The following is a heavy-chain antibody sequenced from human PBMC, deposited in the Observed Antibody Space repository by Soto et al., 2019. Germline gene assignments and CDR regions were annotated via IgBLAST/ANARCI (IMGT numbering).Heavy chain of an antibody. V-gene: IGHV4-59*01. CDR3: ARTPRIKYQLPANWFDP. D-gene: IGHD2-2*01. Sequence: SETLSLTCTVSGGSISSYYWSWIRQPPGKGLEWIGYIYYSGSTNYNPSLTSRVTISVDTSKNQFSLKLSSVTAADTAVYYCARTPRIKYQLPANWFDPWGQGTLVTVSS. CDR1: GGSISSYY. J-gene: IGHJ5*02. CDR2: IYYSGST.